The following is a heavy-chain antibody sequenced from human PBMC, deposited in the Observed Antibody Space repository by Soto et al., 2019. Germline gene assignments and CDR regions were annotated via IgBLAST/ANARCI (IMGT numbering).Heavy chain of an antibody. Sequence: QVQLRQSGPRLARPSGTLSLTCVVSGDSISSTHWWTWVRQTPGTGLEWIGEVYHTGSTKYNPSLTNRLTISLAKSNNHFSLNLKSWTAADTAVYYCATLPPRIVVTILPIPSWGQGTQVTVSS. CDR2: VYHTGST. CDR1: GDSISSTHW. D-gene: IGHD2-21*01. V-gene: IGHV4-4*02. CDR3: ATLPPRIVVTILPIPS. J-gene: IGHJ4*02.